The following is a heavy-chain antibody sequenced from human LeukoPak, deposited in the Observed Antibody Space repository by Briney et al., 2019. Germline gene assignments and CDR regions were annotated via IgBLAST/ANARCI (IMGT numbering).Heavy chain of an antibody. D-gene: IGHD3-22*01. Sequence: ASVKVSCKASGYTFTGYYMHWVRQAPGQGLEWMGWINPNSGGTNYAQKFQGRVTMTRDTSISTAYMELSSLRSEDTAVYYCARAEGRWLTFSDYYYGMDVWGQGTTVTVSS. CDR1: GYTFTGYY. CDR3: ARAEGRWLTFSDYYYGMDV. V-gene: IGHV1-2*02. CDR2: INPNSGGT. J-gene: IGHJ6*02.